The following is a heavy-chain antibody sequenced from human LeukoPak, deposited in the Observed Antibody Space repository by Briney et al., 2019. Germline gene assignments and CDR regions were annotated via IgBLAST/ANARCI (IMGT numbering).Heavy chain of an antibody. CDR1: GYTFTGYY. Sequence: WASVKVSCKASGYTFTGYYMHWVRQAPGQGLEWMGWINPNSGGTNYAQKFQGRVTMTRDTSISTAYMELSRLRSEDTAVYYCARDTDSSSHQRFDYWGQGTLVTVSS. J-gene: IGHJ4*02. V-gene: IGHV1-2*02. CDR3: ARDTDSSSHQRFDY. D-gene: IGHD6-6*01. CDR2: INPNSGGT.